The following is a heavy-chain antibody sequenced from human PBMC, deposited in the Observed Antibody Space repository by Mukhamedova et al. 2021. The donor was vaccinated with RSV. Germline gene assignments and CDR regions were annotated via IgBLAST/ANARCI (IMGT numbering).Heavy chain of an antibody. J-gene: IGHJ4*01. CDR1: SYA. CDR3: ARRSGYYDSSGYSYFDY. V-gene: IGHV3-30*04. Sequence: SYAMHWVRQAPGKGLEWVAVISYDGSNKYYADSVKGRFTISRDNSKNTLYLQMNSLRAEDTAVYYCARRSGYYDSSGYSYFDYWG. D-gene: IGHD3-22*01. CDR2: ISYDGSNK.